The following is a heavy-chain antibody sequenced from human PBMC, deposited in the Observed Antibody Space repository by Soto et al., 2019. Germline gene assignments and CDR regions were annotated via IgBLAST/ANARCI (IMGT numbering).Heavy chain of an antibody. D-gene: IGHD6-13*01. CDR2: INYSGST. V-gene: IGHV4-59*01. J-gene: IGHJ6*02. Sequence: PSETLSLTCTVSGGSSTSYYWTWIRQPPGKGLEWIGYINYSGSTNYKPSLKSRVTISIETSKNQFSLRLSSVTAADTAVYYCVRDFPQKAGTYYYYGLDVWGQGTTVTVSS. CDR3: VRDFPQKAGTYYYYGLDV. CDR1: GGSSTSYY.